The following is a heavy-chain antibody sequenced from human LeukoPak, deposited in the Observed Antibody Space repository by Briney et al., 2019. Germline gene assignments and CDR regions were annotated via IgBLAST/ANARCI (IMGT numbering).Heavy chain of an antibody. D-gene: IGHD5-24*01. Sequence: SETLSLTCTVSGGSISSYYWSWIRQPPGKGLEWIGYIYYSGSINYNPSLKSRVTISVDTSKNQFSLKLSSVTAADTAVYYCARDMAEAGRQDVWGKGTTVTVSS. J-gene: IGHJ6*04. V-gene: IGHV4-59*01. CDR3: ARDMAEAGRQDV. CDR1: GGSISSYY. CDR2: IYYSGSI.